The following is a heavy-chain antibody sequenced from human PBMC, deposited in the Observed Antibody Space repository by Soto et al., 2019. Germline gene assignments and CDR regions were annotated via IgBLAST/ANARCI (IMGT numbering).Heavy chain of an antibody. Sequence: GESLKISCEGSGYAFTNYWINWVRQMPGKGLEWMGRIDPSDSYTNYSPSFQGHVTFLVDKSISTTYVQWSSLKASDTAVYYCGRQWGDGYHIDYWGQGTLVTVSS. J-gene: IGHJ4*02. CDR1: GYAFTNYW. CDR2: IDPSDSYT. V-gene: IGHV5-10-1*01. D-gene: IGHD5-12*01. CDR3: GRQWGDGYHIDY.